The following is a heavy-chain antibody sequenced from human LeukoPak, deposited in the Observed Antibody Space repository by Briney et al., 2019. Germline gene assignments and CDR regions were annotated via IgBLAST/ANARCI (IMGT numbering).Heavy chain of an antibody. CDR1: GGSISSYY. CDR2: IYTSGST. Sequence: SETLSLTCTVSGGSISSYYWSWIRQPAGKGLEWIGRIYTSGSTNYNPSLKSRVTMSVDTSKNQFSLKLSSVTAADTAAYYCARDSKAFMVRGVSSRYNWFDPWGQGTLVTVSS. D-gene: IGHD3-10*01. V-gene: IGHV4-4*07. CDR3: ARDSKAFMVRGVSSRYNWFDP. J-gene: IGHJ5*02.